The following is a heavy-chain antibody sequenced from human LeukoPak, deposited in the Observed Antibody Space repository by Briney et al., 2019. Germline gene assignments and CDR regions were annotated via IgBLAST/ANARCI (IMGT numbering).Heavy chain of an antibody. D-gene: IGHD2-2*02. Sequence: GESLKISCKGSGYSFTNYWIGWARQMPGKGLEWMGIIYPGDSDTRYSPSFQGQVTISADKSTSTASLQWSSLKASDTAMYYCARFYCNSASCYRLPGNLFDPWGQGTLVTVSS. J-gene: IGHJ5*02. V-gene: IGHV5-51*01. CDR2: IYPGDSDT. CDR1: GYSFTNYW. CDR3: ARFYCNSASCYRLPGNLFDP.